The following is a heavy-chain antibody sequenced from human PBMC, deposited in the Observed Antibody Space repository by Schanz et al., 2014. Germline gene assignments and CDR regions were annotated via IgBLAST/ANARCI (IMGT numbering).Heavy chain of an antibody. V-gene: IGHV1-58*01. CDR1: GFTFSRSA. J-gene: IGHJ4*02. CDR2: IVVGSSNT. Sequence: QLVQSGPEVKKPGTSVKVSCKASGFTFSRSAVQWVRQARGQRLEWIGWIVVGSSNTNYAQKFQERVTITRDMSTSTAYMELSSLRSEDTAVYYCAVLMATISYWGQGTLVTVST. CDR3: AVLMATISY. D-gene: IGHD5-12*01.